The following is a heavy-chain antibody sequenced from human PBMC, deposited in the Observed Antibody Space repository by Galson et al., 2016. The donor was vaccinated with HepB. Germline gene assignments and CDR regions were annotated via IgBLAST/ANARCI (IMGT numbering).Heavy chain of an antibody. J-gene: IGHJ4*02. Sequence: SLRLSCAASGFSLDDHAMHWVRQVPGKGLEWVSGIGWDSGRKGYADSVKGRFTISRDNYENTLYLQMDSLRAEDTAVYYCAKEQGTDEGWFGESDHWGQGTLVTVSS. CDR3: AKEQGTDEGWFGESDH. D-gene: IGHD3-10*01. CDR2: IGWDSGRK. V-gene: IGHV3-9*01. CDR1: GFSLDDHA.